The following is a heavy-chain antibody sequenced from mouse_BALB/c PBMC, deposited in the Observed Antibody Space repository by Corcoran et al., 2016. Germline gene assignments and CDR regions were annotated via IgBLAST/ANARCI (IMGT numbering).Heavy chain of an antibody. J-gene: IGHJ2*01. D-gene: IGHD2-1*01. V-gene: IGHV14-3*02. CDR2: IDPANGST. Sequence: EVQLQQSGAELVKPGASVKLSCTASGFNIKDTYMHWVKQRPEQGREWIGRIDPANGSTKYDPKFQGKATMTADTSSNTVYLQLSSLTSEATAVYYCGRSREGNYVVYWGQGTTLTVSS. CDR1: GFNIKDTY. CDR3: GRSREGNYVVY.